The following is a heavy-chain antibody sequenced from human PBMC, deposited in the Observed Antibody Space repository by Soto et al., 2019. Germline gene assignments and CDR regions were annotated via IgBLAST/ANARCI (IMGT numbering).Heavy chain of an antibody. D-gene: IGHD2-15*01. J-gene: IGHJ4*02. CDR2: IKSKTDGGTT. CDR1: GFTFTNAW. Sequence: EVQLVESGGGLVKPGGSLRLSCAAYGFTFTNAWMNWVRQAPGKGLESIGRIKSKTDGGTTDYTAPVKGRFLISRDDSKHTRFLQMSSLQIEDTAVYYCVTDSLVWGQGTLVTVFS. V-gene: IGHV3-15*01. CDR3: VTDSLV.